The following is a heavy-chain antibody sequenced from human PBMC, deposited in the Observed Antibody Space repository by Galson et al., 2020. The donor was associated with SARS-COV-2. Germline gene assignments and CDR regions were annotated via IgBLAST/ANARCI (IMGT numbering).Heavy chain of an antibody. CDR1: AFTFSSYA. Sequence: PGGSLRLSCAASAFTFSSYAMHWLRQAPGKGLAWVAVISYDGSNKYYADSVKGRFTISRDNSKNTLYLQMNSLRAEDTAVSYCARSFGGNYVGYFDYWGQGTLVTVSS. CDR2: ISYDGSNK. J-gene: IGHJ4*02. D-gene: IGHD1-26*01. V-gene: IGHV3-30*04. CDR3: ARSFGGNYVGYFDY.